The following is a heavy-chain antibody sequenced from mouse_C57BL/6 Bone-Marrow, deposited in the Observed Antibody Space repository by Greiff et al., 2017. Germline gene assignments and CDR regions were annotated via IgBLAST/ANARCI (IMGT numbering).Heavy chain of an antibody. D-gene: IGHD1-1*01. J-gene: IGHJ2*01. CDR2: IDPSDSET. CDR1: GYTFTSYW. V-gene: IGHV1-52*01. CDR3: ASSITTVVAPFDY. Sequence: VQLQQPGAELVRPGSSVKLSCKASGYTFTSYWMHWVKQRPMQGLEWIGNIDPSDSETHYNQKFKDKATLTVDKSSSTAYMQLSSLTSEDSAVYYCASSITTVVAPFDYWGQGTTLTVSS.